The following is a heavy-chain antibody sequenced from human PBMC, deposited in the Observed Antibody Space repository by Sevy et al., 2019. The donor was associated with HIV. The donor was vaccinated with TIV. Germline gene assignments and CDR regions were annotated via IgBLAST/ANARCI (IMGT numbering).Heavy chain of an antibody. CDR3: ARVPEYSSSFSFDY. CDR2: ISAYNGNT. D-gene: IGHD6-6*01. V-gene: IGHV1-18*01. CDR1: GYTFTSYG. Sequence: ASVKVSCKASGYTFTSYGISWVRQAPGQGLEWMGWISAYNGNTNYAQKLQGRVTMTTDTSTSTAYMELRSLGSDDTAVYYCARVPEYSSSFSFDYWGQGTLATVSS. J-gene: IGHJ4*02.